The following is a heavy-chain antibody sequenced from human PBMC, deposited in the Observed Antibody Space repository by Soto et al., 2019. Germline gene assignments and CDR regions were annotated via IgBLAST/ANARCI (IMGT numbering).Heavy chain of an antibody. V-gene: IGHV1-8*01. J-gene: IGHJ1*01. CDR1: GYSFTSYD. CDR2: MNPNSGNT. CDR3: ARVSMGSSSEDFQH. Sequence: QVQLVQSGAEVKKPGASVKVSCKASGYSFTSYDINWVRQATGQGLEWMGWMNPNSGNTGYTQKFQGRVTMTRNTSISTAYMELSSLRSEDTAVYYCARVSMGSSSEDFQHWGQGTLVTVSS. D-gene: IGHD6-6*01.